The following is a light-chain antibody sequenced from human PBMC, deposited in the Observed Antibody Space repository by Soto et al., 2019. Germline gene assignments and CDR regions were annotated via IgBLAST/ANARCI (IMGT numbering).Light chain of an antibody. CDR3: HQRYIWPPLT. Sequence: EIVLTQSPATLSLSPGERATLSCRASQSVENYLAWFQQKRGQAPRLLIYDTSNRAAGIPDRFSGSGSGTDFTLTISSLAPEDFALYYCHQRYIWPPLTFGGGPKVEIK. V-gene: IGKV3-11*01. CDR1: QSVENY. J-gene: IGKJ4*01. CDR2: DTS.